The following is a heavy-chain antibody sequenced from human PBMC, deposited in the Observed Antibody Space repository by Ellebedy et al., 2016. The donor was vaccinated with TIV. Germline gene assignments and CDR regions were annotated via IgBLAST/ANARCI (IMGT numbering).Heavy chain of an antibody. D-gene: IGHD6-19*01. CDR1: GFTFSSYS. Sequence: GESLKISXAASGFTFSSYSMNWVRQAPGKGLEWVSYISSSSSTIYYADSVKGRFTISRDNAKNSLYLQMNSLRDEDTAVYYCARGAGYSSGHVDYWGQGTLVTVSS. CDR3: ARGAGYSSGHVDY. CDR2: ISSSSSTI. J-gene: IGHJ4*02. V-gene: IGHV3-48*02.